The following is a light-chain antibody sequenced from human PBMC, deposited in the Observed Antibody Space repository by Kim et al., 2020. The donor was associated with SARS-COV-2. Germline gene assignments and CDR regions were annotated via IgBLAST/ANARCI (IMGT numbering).Light chain of an antibody. CDR2: EVN. CDR3: SSYAGSKTV. CDR1: SIDIGAYNY. V-gene: IGLV2-8*01. J-gene: IGLJ1*01. Sequence: QSVAISCTGTSIDIGAYNYVSWYQQHPGKAPKLMIFEVNKRPSGFSDRFSGSKSGNTASLTVSGLQAEDEADYYCSSYAGSKTVFGTGTKVTVL.